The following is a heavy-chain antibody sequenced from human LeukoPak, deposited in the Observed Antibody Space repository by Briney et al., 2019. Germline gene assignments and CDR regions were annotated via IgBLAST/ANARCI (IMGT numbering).Heavy chain of an antibody. V-gene: IGHV4-34*01. CDR3: ARGFGSNYYYYMDV. Sequence: PSETLSLTCAVYGGSFSGFYWNWIRQPPGKRLEWIGETNPGGNTNYNPSLKSRVTISIDTSRNQFSMNLNSVTAADTAVYYCARGFGSNYYYYMDVWGKGTTVTISS. J-gene: IGHJ6*03. CDR2: TNPGGNT. CDR1: GGSFSGFY. D-gene: IGHD3-16*01.